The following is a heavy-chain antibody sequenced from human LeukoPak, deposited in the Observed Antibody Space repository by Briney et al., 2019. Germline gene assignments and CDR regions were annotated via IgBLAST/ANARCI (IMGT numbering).Heavy chain of an antibody. J-gene: IGHJ4*02. CDR2: ISYDGSNK. CDR3: AEDFPTYDFWSGYYDY. V-gene: IGHV3-30*18. CDR1: GFTFSSYG. Sequence: PGGSLRLSCAASGFTFSSYGMHWVRQAPGKGLEWVAVISYDGSNKYYADSVKGRFTTSRDNSKNTLYLQMNSLRAEDTAVYYCAEDFPTYDFWSGYYDYWGQGTLVTVSS. D-gene: IGHD3-3*01.